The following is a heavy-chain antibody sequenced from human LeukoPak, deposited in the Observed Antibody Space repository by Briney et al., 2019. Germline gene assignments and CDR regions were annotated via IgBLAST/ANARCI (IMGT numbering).Heavy chain of an antibody. Sequence: GGSLRLSCAASDFTFSNYVMSWVRQAPGKGLEWVSTISGSGGSTYYADSVKGRFTISRDNSKNTLYLQMNSLRAEDTAVYYCAKASSSSWYVLGNWGLGTLVTVSS. CDR1: DFTFSNYV. V-gene: IGHV3-23*01. CDR2: ISGSGGST. D-gene: IGHD6-13*01. J-gene: IGHJ4*02. CDR3: AKASSSSWYVLGN.